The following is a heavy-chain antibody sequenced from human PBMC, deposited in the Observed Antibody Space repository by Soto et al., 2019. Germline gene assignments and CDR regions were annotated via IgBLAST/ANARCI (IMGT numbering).Heavy chain of an antibody. V-gene: IGHV5-51*01. D-gene: IGHD5-18*01. CDR3: ARHSEEISGYSYGNYYYYGMDV. Sequence: VEALKSSCEGSGYSFTSYWIGSVRQMPGKGLEWMGIIYPGDSDTRYSPSFQGQVTISADKSISTAYLQWSSLKASDTAMYYCARHSEEISGYSYGNYYYYGMDVWGQGTTVTVSS. CDR1: GYSFTSYW. CDR2: IYPGDSDT. J-gene: IGHJ6*02.